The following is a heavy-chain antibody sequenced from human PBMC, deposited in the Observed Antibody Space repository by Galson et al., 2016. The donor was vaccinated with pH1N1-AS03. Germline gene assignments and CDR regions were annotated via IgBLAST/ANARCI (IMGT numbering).Heavy chain of an antibody. V-gene: IGHV1-69*05. Sequence: SVKVSCKVSGLTFSSYAISWVRQAPGQGLEWMGGVKGVFRTTSYAQKFQGRITVTMDQSTGTAYMEVSSLRAEDTAVYYCATAGNYFDIRRFDYWGQGTPVTVFS. D-gene: IGHD3-9*01. CDR1: GLTFSSYA. CDR3: ATAGNYFDIRRFDY. J-gene: IGHJ4*02. CDR2: VKGVFRTT.